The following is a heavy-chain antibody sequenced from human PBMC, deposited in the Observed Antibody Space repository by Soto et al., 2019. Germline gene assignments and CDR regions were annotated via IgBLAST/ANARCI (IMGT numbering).Heavy chain of an antibody. CDR1: GGSFSDFY. Sequence: SETLSLTCAVYGGSFSDFYWSWIRQPPGKGLEWIGEINHSGSTNYNPSLKSRVTISVDTSKNQFSLKLSSVTAADTAVYYCARAIVVVVAATKGYYYYMDVWGKGTTVTVSS. V-gene: IGHV4-34*01. CDR3: ARAIVVVVAATKGYYYYMDV. D-gene: IGHD2-15*01. CDR2: INHSGST. J-gene: IGHJ6*03.